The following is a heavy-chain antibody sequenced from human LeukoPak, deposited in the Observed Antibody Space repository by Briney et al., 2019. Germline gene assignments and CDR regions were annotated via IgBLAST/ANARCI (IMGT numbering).Heavy chain of an antibody. D-gene: IGHD3-10*01. V-gene: IGHV1-2*02. Sequence: ASVKVSCRASGYIFTGYHIHWVRQAPGQGVEWMGWIYPNSGGTNYAQKFQGRVTMTRDTSINTAYMELSRLRSDDTAVYYCARGSTLYYYRDWGQGTLVTVSS. CDR2: IYPNSGGT. CDR1: GYIFTGYH. CDR3: ARGSTLYYYRD. J-gene: IGHJ4*02.